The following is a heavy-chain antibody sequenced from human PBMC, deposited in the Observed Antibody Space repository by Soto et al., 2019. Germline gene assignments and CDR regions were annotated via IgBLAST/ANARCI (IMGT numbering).Heavy chain of an antibody. D-gene: IGHD2-15*01. CDR2: IIPIFGTA. J-gene: IGHJ4*02. CDR1: GGTFSSYA. Sequence: QVQLVQSGAEVQKPGSSVKVSCKASGGTFSSYAISWVRQAPGQGLEWMGGIIPIFGTANYAQKFQGRVTITADESTSTAYMELSSLRSEDTAVYYCARGVDCSGGSCYSSFAFDYWGQGTLVTVSS. CDR3: ARGVDCSGGSCYSSFAFDY. V-gene: IGHV1-69*01.